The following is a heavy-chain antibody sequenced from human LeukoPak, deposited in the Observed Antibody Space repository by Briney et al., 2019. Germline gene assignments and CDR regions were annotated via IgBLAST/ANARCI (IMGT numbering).Heavy chain of an antibody. V-gene: IGHV3-30*02. CDR1: GFTFSSYG. Sequence: GGSLRLSCAASGFTFSSYGMHWVRQAPGKGLEWVAFIRYDGSNKYYADSVKGRFTISRDNSKNTLYLQMNSLRAEDTAVYYCAKDKSKHSSSWYFDYWGQGTLVTVSS. J-gene: IGHJ4*02. CDR3: AKDKSKHSSSWYFDY. D-gene: IGHD6-13*01. CDR2: IRYDGSNK.